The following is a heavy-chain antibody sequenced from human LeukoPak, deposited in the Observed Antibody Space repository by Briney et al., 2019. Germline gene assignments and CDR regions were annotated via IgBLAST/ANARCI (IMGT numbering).Heavy chain of an antibody. Sequence: GGSLRLSCAASGFTFSSYAMSWVRQAPGKGLEWVSTISGSGAYTYFADSVKGRFTISRDNSKNTLYLQMNSLRAEDTAVYYCAKYFASGSYYKLPHWGQGTLVTVSS. CDR3: AKYFASGSYYKLPH. J-gene: IGHJ1*01. CDR1: GFTFSSYA. V-gene: IGHV3-23*01. D-gene: IGHD3-10*01. CDR2: ISGSGAYT.